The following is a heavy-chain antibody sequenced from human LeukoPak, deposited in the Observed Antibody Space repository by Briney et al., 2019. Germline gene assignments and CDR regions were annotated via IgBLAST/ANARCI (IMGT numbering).Heavy chain of an antibody. V-gene: IGHV3-74*01. J-gene: IGHJ4*02. CDR3: ARGGDYDFWSGYDY. Sequence: QPGGSLRLSCAASGFTFSSYWMHWVRQAPGKGLVWVSRINTDGSSTSYADSVKGRFTISRDNAKNSLYLQMNSLRAEDTAVYYCARGGDYDFWSGYDYWGQGTLVTVSS. CDR1: GFTFSSYW. CDR2: INTDGSST. D-gene: IGHD3-3*01.